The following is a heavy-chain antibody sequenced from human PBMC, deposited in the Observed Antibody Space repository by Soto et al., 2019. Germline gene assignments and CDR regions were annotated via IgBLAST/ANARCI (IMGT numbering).Heavy chain of an antibody. CDR2: IIPIFGTA. D-gene: IGHD3-10*01. J-gene: IGHJ4*02. Sequence: GASVKVSCKASGGTFSSYAISWVRQAPGQGLEWMGGIIPIFGTANYAQKFQGRVTITADKSTSTAYMELSSLRSEDTAVYYCAREMGESIAARPRLLWFGELFVWGQGTLVNVSS. V-gene: IGHV1-69*06. CDR3: AREMGESIAARPRLLWFGELFV. CDR1: GGTFSSYA.